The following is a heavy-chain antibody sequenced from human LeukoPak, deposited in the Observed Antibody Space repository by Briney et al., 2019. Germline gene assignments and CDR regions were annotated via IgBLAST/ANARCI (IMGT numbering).Heavy chain of an antibody. CDR2: IYTSGST. D-gene: IGHD3-10*01. CDR3: AGEFTY. Sequence: SETLSLNCTVSGVSMAGYYWSWIRQPAGKGLEWIGRIYTSGSTNYNPSPKSRVTMSIDTSKNQFSLELTSVTAADTAIYYCAGEFTYWGQGTLVTVSS. V-gene: IGHV4-4*07. CDR1: GVSMAGYY. J-gene: IGHJ4*02.